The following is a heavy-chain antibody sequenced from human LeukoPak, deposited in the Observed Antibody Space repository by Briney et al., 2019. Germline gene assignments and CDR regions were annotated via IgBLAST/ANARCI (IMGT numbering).Heavy chain of an antibody. V-gene: IGHV4-59*01. CDR2: IYFSGST. D-gene: IGHD2-15*01. CDR1: AGSISSYY. CDR3: ARMFGGYCSGGSCYKAFDI. J-gene: IGHJ3*02. Sequence: PSETLSLTCTVSAGSISSYYWSWIRQPPGKGLEWIGYIYFSGSTNSNPSLKSRVTISVDTSKNQFSLKLSSVTAADTAVYYCARMFGGYCSGGSCYKAFDIWGQGTMVTVSS.